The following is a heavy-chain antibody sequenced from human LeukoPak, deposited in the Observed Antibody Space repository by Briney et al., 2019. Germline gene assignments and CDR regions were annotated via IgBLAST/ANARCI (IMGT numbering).Heavy chain of an antibody. J-gene: IGHJ4*02. CDR3: ARGNLYYDFWSGYSLPFDY. Sequence: SETLSLTCTVSGGSIRSYYWNWIRQPPGKGLEWIGYIYYSGSTNYNPSLKSRVTISVDTSKNQFSLKLSSVTAADTAVYYCARGNLYYDFWSGYSLPFDYWGQGTLVTVSS. CDR2: IYYSGST. D-gene: IGHD3-3*01. CDR1: GGSIRSYY. V-gene: IGHV4-59*12.